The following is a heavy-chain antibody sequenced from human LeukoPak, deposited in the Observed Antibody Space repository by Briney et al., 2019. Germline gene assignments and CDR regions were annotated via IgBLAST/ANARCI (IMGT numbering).Heavy chain of an antibody. Sequence: SETLSLTCDVSGGSFSGYYWTWIRQPPGKGLEWIGEINHSGITNYNPSLKSRVTISLDTSKNQFSLRLTSVTAADTAVYYCARVGSSGWGFMDVWGKGTTVTISS. V-gene: IGHV4-34*01. D-gene: IGHD6-19*01. CDR3: ARVGSSGWGFMDV. J-gene: IGHJ6*03. CDR2: INHSGIT. CDR1: GGSFSGYY.